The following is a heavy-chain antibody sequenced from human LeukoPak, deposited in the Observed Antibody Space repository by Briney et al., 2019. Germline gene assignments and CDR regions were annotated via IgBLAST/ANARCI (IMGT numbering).Heavy chain of an antibody. CDR1: GYTFTGYY. CDR2: INPNSGGT. Sequence: ASVKVSCKASGYTFTGYYMHWVRQAPGQGLEWMGWINPNSGGTNYAQKFQGRVTMTRNTSISTAYMELSSLRSEDTAVYYCARGRTSSFTFGGYWGQGTLVTVSS. D-gene: IGHD3-16*01. CDR3: ARGRTSSFTFGGY. V-gene: IGHV1-2*02. J-gene: IGHJ4*02.